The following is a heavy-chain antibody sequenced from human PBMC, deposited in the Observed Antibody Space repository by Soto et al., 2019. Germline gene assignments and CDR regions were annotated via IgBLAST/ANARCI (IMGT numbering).Heavy chain of an antibody. CDR1: GFSLSTARMG. D-gene: IGHD3-3*01. CDR3: ARIRTADYDFWSGYYDYYYYGMDV. J-gene: IGHJ6*02. CDR2: IFSNDEK. Sequence: QVTLKESGPVLVKPTETLTLTCTVSGFSLSTARMGVSWIRQPPGKALEWLAHIFSNDEKSYSTALKSRLTISQDTSKSQVVLTMTNMDPVDTATYYCARIRTADYDFWSGYYDYYYYGMDVWGQGTTVTVSS. V-gene: IGHV2-26*01.